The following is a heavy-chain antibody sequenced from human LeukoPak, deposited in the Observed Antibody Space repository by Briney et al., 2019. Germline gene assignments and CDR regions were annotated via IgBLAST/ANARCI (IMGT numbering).Heavy chain of an antibody. CDR3: ARYGPRGYFDY. D-gene: IGHD3-10*01. CDR1: GGSISSYY. CDR2: IYYSGST. Sequence: SETLSLTCTVSGGSISSYYWSWIRQPPGKGLEWIGYIYYSGSTNYNPSLKSRVTISVDTSKNQFPLKLSSVTAADTAVYYCARYGPRGYFDYWGQGTLVTVSS. J-gene: IGHJ4*02. V-gene: IGHV4-59*01.